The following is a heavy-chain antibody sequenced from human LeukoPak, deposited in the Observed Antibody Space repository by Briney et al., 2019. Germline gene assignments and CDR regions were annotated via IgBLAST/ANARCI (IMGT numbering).Heavy chain of an antibody. Sequence: GASVTVSCKASGYTFTSYGISWVRQAPGQGLEWMGGIIPIFGTANYAQKFQGRVTITADESTSTAYMELSSLRSEDTAVYYCARGGTMVRGVIQNRFDPWGQGTLVTVSS. D-gene: IGHD3-10*01. CDR2: IIPIFGTA. V-gene: IGHV1-69*13. CDR3: ARGGTMVRGVIQNRFDP. CDR1: GYTFTSYG. J-gene: IGHJ5*02.